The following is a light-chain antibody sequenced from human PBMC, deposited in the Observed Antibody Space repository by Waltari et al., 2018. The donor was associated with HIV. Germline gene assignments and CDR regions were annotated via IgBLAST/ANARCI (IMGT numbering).Light chain of an antibody. J-gene: IGLJ2*01. CDR3: QSFDRLSAVPI. V-gene: IGLV1-40*01. Sequence: QSPLTPPPSVSGAPGQRVTISCTGLRSTNFATTYDVHWYQHLPGTGPSPVISTNQDRASRFPDRCSASKSRTSASLAIIGLQAEDEADYYCQSFDRLSAVPIFGGGTRLTVL. CDR1: RSTNFATTYD. CDR2: TNQ.